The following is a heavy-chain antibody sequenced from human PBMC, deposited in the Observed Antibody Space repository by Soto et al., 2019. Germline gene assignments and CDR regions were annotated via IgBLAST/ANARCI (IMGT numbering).Heavy chain of an antibody. V-gene: IGHV1-69*13. CDR2: IIPIFGTA. CDR3: AENYYGSGSYVEYYYGMDV. D-gene: IGHD3-10*01. CDR1: GGTFSSYA. J-gene: IGHJ6*02. Sequence: SVKVSCKASGGTFSSYAISWVRQAPGQGLEWMGGIIPIFGTANYAQKFQGRVTITADESTSTAYMELSSLRSEDTAVYYCAENYYGSGSYVEYYYGMDVWGQGTTVTVSS.